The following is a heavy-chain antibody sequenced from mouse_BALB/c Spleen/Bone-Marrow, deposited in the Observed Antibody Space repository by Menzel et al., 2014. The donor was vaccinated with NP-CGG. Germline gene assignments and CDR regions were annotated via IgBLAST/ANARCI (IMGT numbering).Heavy chain of an antibody. D-gene: IGHD1-1*01. CDR1: GYSITSGYG. CDR3: TRETAVVADFDY. Sequence: EVQVVESGPDLVKPSQSLSLTCTVTGYSITSGYGWHWIRQFPGNKLEWMGYIHYSGYTDYNPSLKSRISITRDTSKNQFFLQLNSVTTEDTVTYYCTRETAVVADFDYWGQGTTLTVSS. CDR2: IHYSGYT. V-gene: IGHV3-1*02. J-gene: IGHJ2*01.